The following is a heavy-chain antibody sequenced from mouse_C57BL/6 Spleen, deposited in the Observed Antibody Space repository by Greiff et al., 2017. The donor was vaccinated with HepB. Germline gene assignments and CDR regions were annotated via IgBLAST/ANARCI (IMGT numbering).Heavy chain of an antibody. CDR2: INPSSGYT. CDR3: ARRSSGTAYAMDY. V-gene: IGHV1-7*01. Sequence: QVQLQQSGAELAKPGASVKLSCKASGYTFTSYWMHWVKQRPGQGLEWIGYINPSSGYTKYNQKFKDKATLTADKSSSTAYMQLSSLTYEDSAVYYCARRSSGTAYAMDYWGQGTSVTVSS. CDR1: GYTFTSYW. J-gene: IGHJ4*01. D-gene: IGHD3-2*02.